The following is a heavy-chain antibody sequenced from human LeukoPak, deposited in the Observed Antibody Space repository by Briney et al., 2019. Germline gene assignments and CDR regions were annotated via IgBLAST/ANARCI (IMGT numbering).Heavy chain of an antibody. D-gene: IGHD1-26*01. CDR3: AREGARGSYLGY. CDR1: GGSISSGGYY. V-gene: IGHV4-31*03. Sequence: SETLSLTCTVSGGSISSGGYYWSWIRQHPGKGLEWIGYIYYSGSTYYNPSLKSRVTISVDTSKNQFSLKLSSVTAADTAVYYCAREGARGSYLGYWGQGTLVIVSS. CDR2: IYYSGST. J-gene: IGHJ4*02.